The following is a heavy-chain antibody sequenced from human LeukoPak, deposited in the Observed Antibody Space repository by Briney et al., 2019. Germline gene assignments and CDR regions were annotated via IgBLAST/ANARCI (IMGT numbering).Heavy chain of an antibody. CDR2: INHSGST. J-gene: IGHJ5*02. CDR1: GGSFSGYY. V-gene: IGHV4-34*01. Sequence: SETLSLTCAVYGGSFSGYYWSWIRQPPGKGLEWIGEINHSGSTNHNPSLKSRVTISVDTSKNQFSLKLSSVTAADTAVYYCASLPRSSMVRGVPNWFDPWGQGTLVTVSS. D-gene: IGHD3-10*01. CDR3: ASLPRSSMVRGVPNWFDP.